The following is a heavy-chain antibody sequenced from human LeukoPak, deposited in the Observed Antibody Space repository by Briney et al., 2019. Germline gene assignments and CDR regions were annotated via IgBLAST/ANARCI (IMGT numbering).Heavy chain of an antibody. V-gene: IGHV3-11*01. D-gene: IGHD1-26*01. J-gene: IGHJ3*02. CDR3: ARESGTHSSGTFDI. CDR1: GFTVSDYY. Sequence: GGSLRLSCAASGFTVSDYYMTWIRQAPGKGLVWVSYISSSGSTIYYGDFVKGRFTISRDNAKNSLVLQMNSLTAEDTAVYYCARESGTHSSGTFDIWGQGTMVTVSS. CDR2: ISSSGSTI.